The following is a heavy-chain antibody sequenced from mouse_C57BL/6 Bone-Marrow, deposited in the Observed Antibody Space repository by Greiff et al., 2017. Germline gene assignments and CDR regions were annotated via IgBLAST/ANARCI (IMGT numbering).Heavy chain of an antibody. V-gene: IGHV1-72*01. CDR3: ARRCDGSSFHWYFDV. CDR1: GYTFTSYW. D-gene: IGHD1-1*01. Sequence: QVQLQQPGAELVKPGASVKLSCKASGYTFTSYWMHWVKQRPGRGLEWIGRIDPNSGGTKYNEKFKSKATLTVDKPSSTAYMQLSSLTSEDSAVYYCARRCDGSSFHWYFDVWGTGTTVTVSS. J-gene: IGHJ1*03. CDR2: IDPNSGGT.